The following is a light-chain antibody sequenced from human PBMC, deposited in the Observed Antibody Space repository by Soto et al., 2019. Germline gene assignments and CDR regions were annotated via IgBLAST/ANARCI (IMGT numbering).Light chain of an antibody. V-gene: IGKV3D-15*01. CDR2: DAS. J-gene: IGKJ4*01. CDR1: QSVSSN. CDR3: QQYNNWPLLT. Sequence: EIVMTQSPATLSVSPGERATLXCRASQSVSSNLAWYQQKPGQAPSLLIYDASTRATGIPARFSGSGSGTEFTLTISSLQSEDFAVYYCQQYNNWPLLTFGGGTKVEIK.